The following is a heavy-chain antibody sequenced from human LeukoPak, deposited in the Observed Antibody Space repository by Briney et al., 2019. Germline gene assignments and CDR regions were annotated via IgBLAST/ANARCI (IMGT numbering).Heavy chain of an antibody. CDR2: ISYDGSNK. D-gene: IGHD6-19*01. CDR1: GFTFSSYA. Sequence: GGSLRLSCAASGFTFSSYAMHWVRQAPGKGLEWVAVISYDGSNKYYADSVKGRFTISRDNSKNTLYLQMSSLRAEDTAVYYCAREVVAVAGTLDYWGQGTLVTVSS. V-gene: IGHV3-30-3*01. CDR3: AREVVAVAGTLDY. J-gene: IGHJ4*02.